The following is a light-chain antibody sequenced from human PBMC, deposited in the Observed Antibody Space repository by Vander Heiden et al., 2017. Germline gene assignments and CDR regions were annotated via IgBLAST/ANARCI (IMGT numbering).Light chain of an antibody. J-gene: IGLJ2*01. Sequence: QSALTQPASVSGSLGQSITLSCTGTSSDIGAYNYVSWYQQHPGKAPKLIIFAVTRRPSGVSDRFSGSKSGTTASLIISGLQAEDEADYYCSSYTTSITVIFGGGTKLTVL. CDR3: SSYTTSITVI. CDR2: AVT. CDR1: SSDIGAYNY. V-gene: IGLV2-14*01.